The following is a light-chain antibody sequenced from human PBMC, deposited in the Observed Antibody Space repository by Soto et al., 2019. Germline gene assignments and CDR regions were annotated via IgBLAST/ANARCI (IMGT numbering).Light chain of an antibody. CDR1: QSVSNN. CDR3: LQNINWRPWA. V-gene: IGKV3-15*01. CDR2: VAS. J-gene: IGKJ1*01. Sequence: EIVMTQSPATLSVSPGDRATLSCRASQSVSNNLAWYQQKPGQAPRLLNYVASTRATGIPARFRGSGSETEVTLTISCLQSGDCAVDYCLQNINWRPWAFGHRTKV.